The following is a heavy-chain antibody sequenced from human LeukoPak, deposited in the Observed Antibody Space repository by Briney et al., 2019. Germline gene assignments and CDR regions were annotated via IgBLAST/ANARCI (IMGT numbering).Heavy chain of an antibody. CDR3: ARDDIIVGATTLDY. CDR1: GCIFSTYA. V-gene: IGHV3-30*04. Sequence: PGGSLRLSCEASGCIFSTYAMHWVRQAPGKGLEWLAVISSDGSNKYHVDSVKGRFTISRDNSKNTLYLEMDSVRLGDTAVYYCARDDIIVGATTLDYWGQGTLVTVSS. D-gene: IGHD1-26*01. J-gene: IGHJ4*02. CDR2: ISSDGSNK.